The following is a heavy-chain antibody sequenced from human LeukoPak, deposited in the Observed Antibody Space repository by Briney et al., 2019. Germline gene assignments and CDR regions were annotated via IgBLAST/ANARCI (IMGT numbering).Heavy chain of an antibody. J-gene: IGHJ4*02. V-gene: IGHV3-30*14. CDR2: ISYDGSNK. Sequence: GGSLRLSCAASGFTFSSYAMHWVRQAPGKGLEWVAVISYDGSNKYYADSVKGRFTISRDNSKNTLYLQMNSLRAEDTAVYYCARAQWDYYDSSGYYYVRTGYYFDYWGQGTLVTVSS. CDR3: ARAQWDYYDSSGYYYVRTGYYFDY. D-gene: IGHD3-22*01. CDR1: GFTFSSYA.